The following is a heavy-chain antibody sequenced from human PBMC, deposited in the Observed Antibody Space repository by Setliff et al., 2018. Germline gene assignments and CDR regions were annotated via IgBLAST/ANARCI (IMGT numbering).Heavy chain of an antibody. D-gene: IGHD2-21*02. J-gene: IGHJ4*02. CDR1: GFTFSGSA. Sequence: LRLSCAASGFTFSGSAVHWVRQASGKGLEWVGRIRRNADNRAPIYAASVKGRFTISRDDSKNTAYLQMNSLKIEDTAVYYCAGAGGNSDYFGYWGQGTLVTVSS. V-gene: IGHV3-73*01. CDR3: AGAGGNSDYFGY. CDR2: IRRNADNRAP.